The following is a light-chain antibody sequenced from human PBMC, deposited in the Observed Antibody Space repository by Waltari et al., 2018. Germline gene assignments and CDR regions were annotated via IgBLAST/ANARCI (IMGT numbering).Light chain of an antibody. CDR1: QNIGSW. J-gene: IGKJ1*01. CDR2: KAS. CDR3: QEYNSSTSWT. Sequence: DIQMTQSPSTLSASVGDRVTIACRASQNIGSWLAWYQQRPGKAPKLLIYKASSLDSGVPSRFSGSGSGTEFTLTISSLQPDDFATYYCQEYNSSTSWTFGQGTKVEIK. V-gene: IGKV1-5*03.